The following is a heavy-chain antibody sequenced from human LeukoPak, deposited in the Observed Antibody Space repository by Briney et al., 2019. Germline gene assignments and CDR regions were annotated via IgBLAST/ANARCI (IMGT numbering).Heavy chain of an antibody. V-gene: IGHV1-18*04. CDR3: ARVAPNRRYCSGGSCLNYFDY. CDR1: GYTFSDYY. CDR2: ISAYNGHT. Sequence: ASVKVSCKASGYTFSDYYMHWVRQAPGQGLEWMGWISAYNGHTNYAQKLQGRVTMTTDTSTSTAYMELRSLRSDDTAVYYCARVAPNRRYCSGGSCLNYFDYWGQGTLVTVSS. J-gene: IGHJ4*02. D-gene: IGHD2-15*01.